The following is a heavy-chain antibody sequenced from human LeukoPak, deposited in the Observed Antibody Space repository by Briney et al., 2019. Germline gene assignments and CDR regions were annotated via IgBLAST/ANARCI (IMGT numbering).Heavy chain of an antibody. Sequence: ASVKVSCKASGYTFTGYCMHWVRQAPGQGLEWMGIINPSGGSTSYAQKFQGRVTMTRDTSTSTVYMELSSLRSEDTAVYYCASTQGGDSSGYYNPFDYWGQGTLVTVSS. V-gene: IGHV1-46*01. D-gene: IGHD3-22*01. CDR2: INPSGGST. CDR1: GYTFTGYC. CDR3: ASTQGGDSSGYYNPFDY. J-gene: IGHJ4*02.